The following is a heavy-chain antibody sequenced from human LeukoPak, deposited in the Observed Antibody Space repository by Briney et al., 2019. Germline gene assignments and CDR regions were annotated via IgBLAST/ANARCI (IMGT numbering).Heavy chain of an antibody. D-gene: IGHD3-10*01. CDR3: AIRGDYHSSTTLAGNY. CDR1: GFTFSSYA. Sequence: PGGSLRLSCAASGFTFSSYAMSWVRQAPGKGLEWVSAISGSGGNTYYADSVKGRFTISRDNSKNTLYLQMNSLRAEDTAVYYCAIRGDYHSSTTLAGNYWGQGTLVTVSS. CDR2: ISGSGGNT. J-gene: IGHJ4*02. V-gene: IGHV3-23*01.